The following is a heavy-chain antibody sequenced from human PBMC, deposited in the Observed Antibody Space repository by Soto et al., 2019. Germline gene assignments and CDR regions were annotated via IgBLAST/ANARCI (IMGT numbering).Heavy chain of an antibody. V-gene: IGHV3-30*18. Sequence: QVPLVESGGGVVQPGRSLRLSCAASGFTFSSYGMHWVRQAPGKGLEWVAVISYDGSNKYYADSVKGRFTISRDNSKNTLYLQMNSLIAEDTAVYYCAKEEYSSTTFDPWGQGTLVTVSS. J-gene: IGHJ5*02. CDR1: GFTFSSYG. CDR3: AKEEYSSTTFDP. CDR2: ISYDGSNK. D-gene: IGHD6-6*01.